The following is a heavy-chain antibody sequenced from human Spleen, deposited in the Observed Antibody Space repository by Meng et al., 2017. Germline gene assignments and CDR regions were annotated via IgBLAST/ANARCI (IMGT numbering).Heavy chain of an antibody. J-gene: IGHJ4*02. V-gene: IGHV3-74*01. CDR1: GFTFSSYW. D-gene: IGHD5-24*01. CDR3: ARGANMAPLDF. Sequence: GESLKISCAASGFTFSSYWMHWVRQAPGKGLVWVSRINSDGSSTSYADSVKGRFTISRDNAKNTLYLQMNSLRAEDTAVYYCARGANMAPLDFWGQGTLVTVSS. CDR2: INSDGSST.